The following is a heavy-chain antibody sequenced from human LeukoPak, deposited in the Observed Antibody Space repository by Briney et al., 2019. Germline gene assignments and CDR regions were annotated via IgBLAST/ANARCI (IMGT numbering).Heavy chain of an antibody. CDR1: GFTFSTYS. CDR2: ISGSSSSSDCGAI. V-gene: IGHV3-48*02. Sequence: PGGSLRLSCAASGFTFSTYSMNWVRQAPGRGLEWVSYISGSSSSSDCGAIQYADSAKGRFTISRDNDKNSLYLQMNSLRDEDTAVYYCARGTGDDYGDYGSDFDYWGQGTLVTVSS. J-gene: IGHJ4*02. CDR3: ARGTGDDYGDYGSDFDY. D-gene: IGHD4-17*01.